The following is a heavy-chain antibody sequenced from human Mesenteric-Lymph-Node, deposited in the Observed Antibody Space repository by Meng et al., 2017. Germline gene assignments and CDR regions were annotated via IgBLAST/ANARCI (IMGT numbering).Heavy chain of an antibody. Sequence: GESLKISCKGSGYSFTSYWIGWVRQMPGKGLEWMGIIYPGDSDTRYSPSFQGQVTISADKSISTAYLQWSSLKASDTAMYYCASNYDSSGYHKVGFDYWARERWSPSPQ. V-gene: IGHV5-51*01. CDR1: GYSFTSYW. J-gene: IGHJ4*02. CDR2: IYPGDSDT. D-gene: IGHD3-22*01. CDR3: ASNYDSSGYHKVGFDY.